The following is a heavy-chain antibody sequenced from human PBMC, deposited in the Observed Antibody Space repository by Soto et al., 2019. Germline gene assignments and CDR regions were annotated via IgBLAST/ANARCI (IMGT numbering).Heavy chain of an antibody. CDR1: GGNFRSES. V-gene: IGHV1-69*12. Sequence: QVQLVQSGAEVKKPGSSVKVSCKASGGNFRSESINWVRQAPGQGLEWMGGIIPFFGTSDYAQKFQGRLRITADESTTTAYMELSSLRSQDTAVYYCARGHEFGGNSDAYASWGQGTMVNVSS. CDR3: ARGHEFGGNSDAYAS. CDR2: IIPFFGTS. J-gene: IGHJ3*02. D-gene: IGHD2-21*02.